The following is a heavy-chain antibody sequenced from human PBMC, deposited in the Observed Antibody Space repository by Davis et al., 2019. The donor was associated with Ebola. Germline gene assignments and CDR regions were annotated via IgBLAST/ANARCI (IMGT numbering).Heavy chain of an antibody. D-gene: IGHD3-22*01. J-gene: IGHJ3*02. V-gene: IGHV2-5*02. Sequence: SGPTLVKPTETLTLTCTFSGFSLRTSGVAVGWVRQPPGKALEWLALIYWDDDKRYSPSLKSRVTITKDTSKNQVVLTMTNMDPVDTATYYCTHRRDSSGIDVIWGQGTMVTVSS. CDR2: IYWDDDK. CDR3: THRRDSSGIDVI. CDR1: GFSLRTSGVA.